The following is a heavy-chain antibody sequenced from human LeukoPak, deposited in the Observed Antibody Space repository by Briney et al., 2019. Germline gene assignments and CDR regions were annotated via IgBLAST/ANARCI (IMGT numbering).Heavy chain of an antibody. V-gene: IGHV3-15*01. J-gene: IGHJ3*01. CDR2: MKSKTDVGTI. CDR3: TTNRNGDYQ. D-gene: IGHD4-17*01. Sequence: GGSLRLSCAASGFAFSSASMNWVRQAPGKGLEWVGRMKSKTDVGTIDYAAPVKGRFTISRDDSKNTLFLQMNSLKTDDTAVYYCTTNRNGDYQWSQGTMVTVSS. CDR1: GFAFSSAS.